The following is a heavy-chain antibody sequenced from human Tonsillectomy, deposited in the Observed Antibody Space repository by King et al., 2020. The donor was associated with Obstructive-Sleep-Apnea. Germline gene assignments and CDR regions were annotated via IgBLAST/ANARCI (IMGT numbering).Heavy chain of an antibody. J-gene: IGHJ4*02. Sequence: VQLVESGGGLVQPGGSLRPSCAASGFTFSAYWMTWVRQAPGKGLEWVAHIKKDGSEKYYVDSVKGRFTISRDNTENSLYLQMNSLRAEDTAVYYCVRSTYYSFDFWGQGTLVPVSS. CDR3: VRSTYYSFDF. CDR2: IKKDGSEK. V-gene: IGHV3-7*01. CDR1: GFTFSAYW. D-gene: IGHD3-22*01.